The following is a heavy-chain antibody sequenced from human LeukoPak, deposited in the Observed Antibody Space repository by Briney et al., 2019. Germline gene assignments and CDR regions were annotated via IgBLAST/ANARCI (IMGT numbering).Heavy chain of an antibody. D-gene: IGHD2-15*01. CDR1: GFTFSTYG. V-gene: IGHV3-30-3*02. CDR3: AKLAQYCSGGSCQPYYYGMDV. J-gene: IGHJ6*02. CDR2: ISYDGSNK. Sequence: GGSLRLSCAASGFTFSTYGMHWVRQAPGKGLEWVAVISYDGSNKYYADSVKGRFTISRDNSKNTLYLQMNSLRAEDTAVYYCAKLAQYCSGGSCQPYYYGMDVWGQGTTVTVSS.